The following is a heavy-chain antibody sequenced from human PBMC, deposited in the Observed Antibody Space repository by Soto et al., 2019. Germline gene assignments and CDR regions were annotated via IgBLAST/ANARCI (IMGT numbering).Heavy chain of an antibody. CDR3: AEPLGSSSWYFLSTKYGMDV. CDR2: ISYDGSNK. J-gene: IGHJ6*02. CDR1: GFTFSSYG. Sequence: GGSLRLSCAASGFTFSSYGMHWVRQAPGKGLEWVAVISYDGSNKYYADSVKGRFTISRDNSKNTLYLQMNSLRAEDTAVYYCAEPLGSSSWYFLSTKYGMDVWGQGTTVTVSS. V-gene: IGHV3-30*18. D-gene: IGHD6-13*01.